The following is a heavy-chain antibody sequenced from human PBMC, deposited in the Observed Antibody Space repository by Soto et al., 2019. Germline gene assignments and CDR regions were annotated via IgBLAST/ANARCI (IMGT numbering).Heavy chain of an antibody. CDR2: INESGNT. CDR3: ARGSGIVALPGQLEDVNYDY. D-gene: IGHD1-1*01. V-gene: IGHV4-34*01. CDR1: GQSFSGHS. Sequence: QVQLQQWGAGLVKPSETLSLSCAVYGQSFSGHSWAWIRQPPGKGLEWMGEINESGNTHYSPSLKSRVTISTDTSKNQFSLKLSSVSAADTAAYFCARGSGIVALPGQLEDVNYDYWGQGTLVNVSS. J-gene: IGHJ4*02.